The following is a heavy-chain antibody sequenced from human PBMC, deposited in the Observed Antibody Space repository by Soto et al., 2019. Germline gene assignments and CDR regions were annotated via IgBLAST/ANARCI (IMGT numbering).Heavy chain of an antibody. V-gene: IGHV4-59*01. CDR2: IYYSGST. D-gene: IGHD2-2*01. CDR3: ARGVVVVPAAMSYWFDP. J-gene: IGHJ5*02. Sequence: ASETLSLTCTVSGGSISSYYWSWIRQPPGKGLEWIGYIYYSGSTNYNPSLKGRVTISVDTSKNQFSLKLSSVTAADTAVYYCARGVVVVPAAMSYWFDPWGQGTLVTVSS. CDR1: GGSISSYY.